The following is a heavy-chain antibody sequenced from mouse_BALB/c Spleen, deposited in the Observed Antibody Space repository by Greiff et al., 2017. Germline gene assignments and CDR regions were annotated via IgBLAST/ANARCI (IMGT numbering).Heavy chain of an antibody. CDR3: ARGGSSLGWFAY. J-gene: IGHJ3*01. Sequence: VKLQESGAELVRPGTSVKISCKASGYTFTNYWLGWVKQRPGHGLEWIGDIYPGGGYTNYNEKFKGKATLTADTSSSTAYMQLSSLTSEDSAVYFCARGGSSLGWFAYWGQGTLVTVSA. CDR2: IYPGGGYT. CDR1: GYTFTNYW. V-gene: IGHV1-63*02. D-gene: IGHD1-1*01.